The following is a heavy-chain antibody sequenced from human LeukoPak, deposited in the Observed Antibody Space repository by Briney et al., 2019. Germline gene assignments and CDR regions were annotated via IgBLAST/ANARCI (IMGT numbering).Heavy chain of an antibody. J-gene: IGHJ4*02. CDR3: ARGRYSSPAAAQDH. V-gene: IGHV3-30*02. CDR2: IRYDGSNQ. CDR1: GFTLSNYA. Sequence: GGSLRLSCAASGFTLSNYAMHWVRQAPGKGLDWVAFIRYDGSNQYYADSVKGRFTISRDNAKNELYLEINSLRAEDTAVYYCARGRYSSPAAAQDHWGQGTLVTVSS. D-gene: IGHD6-13*01.